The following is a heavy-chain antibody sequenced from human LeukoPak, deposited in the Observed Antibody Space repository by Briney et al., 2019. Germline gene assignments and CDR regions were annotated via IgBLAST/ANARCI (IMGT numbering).Heavy chain of an antibody. V-gene: IGHV1-69*13. J-gene: IGHJ4*02. CDR2: IIPIFGTA. CDR1: GGTFSSYA. Sequence: SVKVSCKASGGTFSSYAISWVRQAPGQGLEWMGGIIPIFGTANYAQKFQGRVTITAGESTSTAYMELSSLRSEDTAVYYCARDLTDIVVEHSDYWGQGTLVTVSS. D-gene: IGHD2-2*01. CDR3: ARDLTDIVVEHSDY.